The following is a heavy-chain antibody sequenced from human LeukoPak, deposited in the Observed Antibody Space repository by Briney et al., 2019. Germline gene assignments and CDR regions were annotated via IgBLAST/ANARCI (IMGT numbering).Heavy chain of an antibody. D-gene: IGHD6-13*01. J-gene: IGHJ6*03. CDR3: TRPGYSSSWPYYYYYMDV. CDR1: GFTFSGSA. V-gene: IGHV3-73*01. CDR2: IRSKANSYAT. Sequence: GSLRLSCAASGFTFSGSAMHWVRQASGKGLEWVGRIRSKANSYATAYAASVKGRFTIPRDDSKSTAYLQMNSLKTEDTAVYYCTRPGYSSSWPYYYYYMDVWGKGTTVTVSS.